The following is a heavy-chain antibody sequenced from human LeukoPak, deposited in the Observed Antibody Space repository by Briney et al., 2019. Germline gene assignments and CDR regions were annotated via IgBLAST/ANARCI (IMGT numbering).Heavy chain of an antibody. CDR3: ATLYYGSGNSAYLV. CDR1: GFTVSSNY. J-gene: IGHJ4*02. Sequence: GGSLRLSCAASGFTVSSNYMSWVRQAPGKGLEWVSVIYSGGSTYYADSVKGRFTISRDNSKNTLYLQMNSLRAEDTAVYYCATLYYGSGNSAYLVWGQGTLVTVSS. CDR2: IYSGGST. D-gene: IGHD3-10*01. V-gene: IGHV3-66*01.